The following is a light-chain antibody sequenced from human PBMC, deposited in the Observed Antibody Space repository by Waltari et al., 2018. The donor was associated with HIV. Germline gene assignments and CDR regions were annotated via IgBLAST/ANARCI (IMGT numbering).Light chain of an antibody. CDR3: QVWDSSTVL. V-gene: IGLV3-9*01. Sequence: SSELTQPVSVSVALGPTARIPCGANNIGSYHVDWYKQRPGQAPFLVLYRDSNRASGIPGRFSGSNSRNTATLTIARAQVGDEGDFYCQVWDSSTVLFGGGTKLIVL. CDR2: RDS. CDR1: NIGSYH. J-gene: IGLJ2*01.